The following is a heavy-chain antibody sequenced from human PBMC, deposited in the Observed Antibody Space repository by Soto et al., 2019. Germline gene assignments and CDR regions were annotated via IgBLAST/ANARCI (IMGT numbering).Heavy chain of an antibody. D-gene: IGHD3-9*01. CDR1: GFTFSSYA. J-gene: IGHJ4*02. CDR2: ISYDGSSK. CDR3: ARDHSNVHYDILTGYTY. V-gene: IGHV3-30-3*01. Sequence: PGGSLRLSCAASGFTFSSYAMHWVRQAPGKGLEWVAVISYDGSSKYYADSVKGRFTISRDNSKNTLYLQMNSLRAEDTAVYYCARDHSNVHYDILTGYTYWGQGTLVTVSS.